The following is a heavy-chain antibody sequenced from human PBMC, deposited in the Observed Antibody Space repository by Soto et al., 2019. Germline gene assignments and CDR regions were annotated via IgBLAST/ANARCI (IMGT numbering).Heavy chain of an antibody. V-gene: IGHV1-2*02. J-gene: IGHJ4*02. CDR2: INPNTRGT. D-gene: IGHD5-12*01. Sequence: ASVKVSCKASGYIFTGYYIHWVRQAPGQGLEWMGWINPNTRGTHSARRFQGRVTMTRDTSISTAYMELSSLRSDDSAVYYCARDRYSGYNSQFDYWGQGTLATVSS. CDR1: GYIFTGYY. CDR3: ARDRYSGYNSQFDY.